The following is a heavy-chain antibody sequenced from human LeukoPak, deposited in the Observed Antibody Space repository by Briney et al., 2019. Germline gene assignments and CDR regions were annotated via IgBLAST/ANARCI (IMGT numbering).Heavy chain of an antibody. CDR1: GFTFSSYA. CDR2: ISGSGGST. CDR3: AKDRYWYSSSSGGFDY. D-gene: IGHD6-6*01. V-gene: IGHV3-23*01. Sequence: PGGSLRLSCAASGFTFSSYAMSWVRQAPGKGLEWVSAISGSGGSTYYADSVKGRFTISRDNSKNTLYLQMNSLRAEDTAVYYCAKDRYWYSSSSGGFDYWGQGTLVTVSS. J-gene: IGHJ4*02.